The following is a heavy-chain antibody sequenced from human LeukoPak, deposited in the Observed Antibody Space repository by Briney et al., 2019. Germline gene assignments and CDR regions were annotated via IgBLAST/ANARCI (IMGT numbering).Heavy chain of an antibody. D-gene: IGHD6-13*01. Sequence: SETLSLTCTVSDGAITGYYWGWIRQPPGKGLDWIGHLHYGGSTNYNPSLKSRVTISVGTSKNHFSLKLCSVTAADTAVYYCARGYSTSWTYYFDYWGQGALVTVSS. J-gene: IGHJ4*02. CDR2: LHYGGST. CDR1: DGAITGYY. CDR3: ARGYSTSWTYYFDY. V-gene: IGHV4-59*01.